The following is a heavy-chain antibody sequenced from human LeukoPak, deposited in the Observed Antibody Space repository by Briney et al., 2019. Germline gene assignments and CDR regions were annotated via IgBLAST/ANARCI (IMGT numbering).Heavy chain of an antibody. CDR2: IIPIFGTA. CDR3: ARAVPYCSSTSCPAEGYFDY. J-gene: IGHJ4*02. D-gene: IGHD2-2*01. V-gene: IGHV1-69*06. Sequence: ASVKVSCKASGGTFSSYAISWVRQAPGQGLEWMGRIIPIFGTANYAQKFQGRVTITADKSTSTACMELSSLRSEDTAVYYCARAVPYCSSTSCPAEGYFDYWGQGTLVTVSS. CDR1: GGTFSSYA.